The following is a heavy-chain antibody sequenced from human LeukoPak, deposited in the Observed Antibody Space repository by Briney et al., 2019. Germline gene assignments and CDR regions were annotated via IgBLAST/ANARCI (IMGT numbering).Heavy chain of an antibody. Sequence: GESLKISCKGSGYSFTSYWIGWVRQMPGKGLEWMGIIYPGDSDTRYSPSFQGQVTISADKSISTAYLQWSSLKASDTAMYYCARTQAAAGDYYYYGMDVWGQGTTVTVSS. CDR3: ARTQAAAGDYYYYGMDV. V-gene: IGHV5-51*01. CDR1: GYSFTSYW. D-gene: IGHD6-13*01. CDR2: IYPGDSDT. J-gene: IGHJ6*02.